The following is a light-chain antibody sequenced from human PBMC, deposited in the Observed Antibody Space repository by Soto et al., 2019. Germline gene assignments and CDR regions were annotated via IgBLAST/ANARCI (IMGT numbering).Light chain of an antibody. V-gene: IGKV1-9*01. CDR1: QGINDY. CDR3: QQANSYPFT. Sequence: DIQMTQSPSFLSASVGDRVTITCRASQGINDYLAWYQQKPGKSPKLLISAASTLLSGAPLRFSGSGSVTEFTLTISSLQPEDSATYYCQQANSYPFTFGGGTKVEIK. CDR2: AAS. J-gene: IGKJ4*01.